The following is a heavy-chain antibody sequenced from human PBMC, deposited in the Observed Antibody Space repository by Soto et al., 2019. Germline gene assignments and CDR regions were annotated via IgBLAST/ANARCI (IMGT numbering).Heavy chain of an antibody. J-gene: IGHJ4*02. CDR2: ISSSSSTI. CDR3: ARVLPYSSLSTPDY. CDR1: GFTFSSYS. D-gene: IGHD6-6*01. Sequence: GGSLRLSCAASGFTFSSYSMNWVRQAPGKGLEWVSYISSSSSTIYYADSVKGRFTISRDNAKDSLHLLMRSLRDEDTAVYYCARVLPYSSLSTPDYWGQGTLVTVSS. V-gene: IGHV3-48*02.